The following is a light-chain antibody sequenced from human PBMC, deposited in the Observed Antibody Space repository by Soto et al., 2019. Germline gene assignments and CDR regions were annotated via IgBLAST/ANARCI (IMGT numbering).Light chain of an antibody. J-gene: IGKJ5*01. CDR1: QSISSNY. CDR3: QQYYSYPPIT. CDR2: TAS. V-gene: IGKV3-20*01. Sequence: EIVLTQSPGTLSLSPGERASLSCRASQSISSNYLAWFQQKPGQAPRLLISTASSRATGIPDRFSGSGSGTDFTLTISCLQSEDFATYYCQQYYSYPPITFGQGTRLEI.